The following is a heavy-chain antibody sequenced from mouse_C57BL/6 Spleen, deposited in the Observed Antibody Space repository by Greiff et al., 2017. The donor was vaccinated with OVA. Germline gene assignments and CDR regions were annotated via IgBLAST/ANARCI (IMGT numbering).Heavy chain of an antibody. CDR2: IYPGSGNT. Sequence: QVQLKESGAELVRPGASVKLSCKASGYTFTDYYINWVKQRPGQGLEWIARIYPGSGNTYYNEKFKGKATLTAEKSSSTAYMQLSSLTSEDSAVYFCARSPNWDAMDYWGQGTSVTVSS. D-gene: IGHD4-1*01. CDR1: GYTFTDYY. J-gene: IGHJ4*01. CDR3: ARSPNWDAMDY. V-gene: IGHV1-76*01.